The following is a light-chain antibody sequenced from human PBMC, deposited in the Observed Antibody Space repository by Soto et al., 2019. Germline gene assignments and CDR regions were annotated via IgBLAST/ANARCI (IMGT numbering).Light chain of an antibody. CDR1: GSDVGGYNY. CDR2: EVS. CDR3: SSYAGSNNLV. J-gene: IGLJ1*01. Sequence: QSALTQPPSASGSPGQSVTISFTGTGSDVGGYNYVSWYQQHPGKAPKLMIYEVSKRPSGVPDRFSGSKSGNTASLTVSGLQAEDEADYYCSSYAGSNNLVFGTGTKVTVL. V-gene: IGLV2-8*01.